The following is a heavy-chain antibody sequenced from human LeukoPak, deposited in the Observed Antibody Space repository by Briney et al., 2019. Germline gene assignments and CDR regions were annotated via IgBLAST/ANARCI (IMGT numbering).Heavy chain of an antibody. CDR1: GYSFTSYW. V-gene: IGHV5-51*03. CDR2: IYPGDSDT. CDR3: AIYYHYGSGSYYPRFDY. Sequence: GESLKISCKGSGYSFTSYWIGWVRQMPGKGLEWMGIIYPGDSDTKYSPSYQGQVTISAHMSISTAYLQWSSLKASDSAMYYCAIYYHYGSGSYYPRFDYWGQGTLATVSS. D-gene: IGHD3-10*01. J-gene: IGHJ4*02.